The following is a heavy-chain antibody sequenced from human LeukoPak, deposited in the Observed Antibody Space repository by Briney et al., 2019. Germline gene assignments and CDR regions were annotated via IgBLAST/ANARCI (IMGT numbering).Heavy chain of an antibody. CDR2: IYYSGST. Sequence: SETLSLTCAVYGGSFSGYYWSWIRQPPGKGLEWIGYIYYSGSTNHNPSLKSRVTISVDTSKNQFSLKLSSVTAADTAVYYCARELELTHWFDPWGQGTLVTVSS. CDR3: ARELELTHWFDP. V-gene: IGHV4-59*01. CDR1: GGSFSGYY. J-gene: IGHJ5*02. D-gene: IGHD3-10*01.